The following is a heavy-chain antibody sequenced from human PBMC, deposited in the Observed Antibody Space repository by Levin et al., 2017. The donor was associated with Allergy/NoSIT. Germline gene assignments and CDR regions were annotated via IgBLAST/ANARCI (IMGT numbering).Heavy chain of an antibody. Sequence: PGGSLRLSCAASGFTFDDYAMHWVRQAPGQGLEWVSGFSLDSDHIDYADSVKGRFTISRDSAKNFLYLQMNSLRPEDTALYYCTKDDKPGGAGYWGQGTLVTVSS. D-gene: IGHD1-14*01. J-gene: IGHJ4*02. CDR2: FSLDSDHI. V-gene: IGHV3-9*01. CDR3: TKDDKPGGAGY. CDR1: GFTFDDYA.